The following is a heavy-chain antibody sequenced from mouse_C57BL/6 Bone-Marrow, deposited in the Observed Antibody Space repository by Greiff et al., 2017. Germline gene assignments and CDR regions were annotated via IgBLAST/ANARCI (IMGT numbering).Heavy chain of an antibody. J-gene: IGHJ2*01. Sequence: QVQLQQSGAELARPGASVKLSCKASGYTFTSYGISWVKQRTGQGLGWIGEIYPRSGNTYYNEKFKGKATLTADKSSSTAYMGLRSLTSEDSAVYFWARFVFDYWGQGTTLTVSS. CDR2: IYPRSGNT. CDR1: GYTFTSYG. V-gene: IGHV1-81*01. CDR3: ARFVFDY.